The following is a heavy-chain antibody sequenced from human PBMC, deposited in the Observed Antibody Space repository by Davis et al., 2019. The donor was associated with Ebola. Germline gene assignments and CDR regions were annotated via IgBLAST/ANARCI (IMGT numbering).Heavy chain of an antibody. CDR1: GGSFSGYY. CDR3: ARVGSHYSSFGY. V-gene: IGHV4-34*01. D-gene: IGHD1-26*01. Sequence: MPSETLSLTCAVYGGSFSGYYWSWIRQPPGKGLEWIGEINHSGSTNYNPSLKSRVTISVDTSKNQFSLKLSSVTAADTAVYYCARVGSHYSSFGYWGQGTLVTVSS. CDR2: INHSGST. J-gene: IGHJ4*02.